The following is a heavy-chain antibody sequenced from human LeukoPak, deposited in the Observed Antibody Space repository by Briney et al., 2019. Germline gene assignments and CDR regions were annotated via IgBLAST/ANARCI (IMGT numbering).Heavy chain of an antibody. CDR3: AREAYYYDSSGYYGRYFDY. V-gene: IGHV4-38-2*02. CDR1: GYSISSGYY. J-gene: IGHJ4*02. CDR2: VFHSGIT. Sequence: SETLSLTCSVSGYSISSGYYWGWIRQPPGKGLEWIGSVFHSGITYYKPSLKSRVTISVDTSKNQFSLKLSSVTAADTAVYYCAREAYYYDSSGYYGRYFDYWGQGTLVTVSS. D-gene: IGHD3-22*01.